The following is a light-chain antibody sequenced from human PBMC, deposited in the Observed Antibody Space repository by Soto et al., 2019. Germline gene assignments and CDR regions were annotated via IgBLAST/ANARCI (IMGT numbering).Light chain of an antibody. Sequence: EIVLTQSPGTLSLSPGERATLSCRASLNVTSNFIAWYQQKPGQAPRLLLYDASNRATGIPDRFSGSGSGTDFSLTISRLEPEDFAVYYCQQYGSSVWTFGQGTKVEIK. CDR1: LNVTSNF. V-gene: IGKV3-20*01. J-gene: IGKJ1*01. CDR2: DAS. CDR3: QQYGSSVWT.